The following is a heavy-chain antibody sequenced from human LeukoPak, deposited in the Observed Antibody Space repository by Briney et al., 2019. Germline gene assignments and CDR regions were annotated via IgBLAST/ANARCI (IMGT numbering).Heavy chain of an antibody. Sequence: GGSLRLSCAASGLAFNTYGMHWVRQAPGKGLEWVAVIWYDGGNKYYPDSVKGRFTISRDNSKNTLYLQMNSLRAEDTAVYHCVRGDRYDTSGYFLDHWGQGTLVTVSS. CDR3: VRGDRYDTSGYFLDH. J-gene: IGHJ4*02. CDR1: GLAFNTYG. CDR2: IWYDGGNK. V-gene: IGHV3-33*01. D-gene: IGHD3-22*01.